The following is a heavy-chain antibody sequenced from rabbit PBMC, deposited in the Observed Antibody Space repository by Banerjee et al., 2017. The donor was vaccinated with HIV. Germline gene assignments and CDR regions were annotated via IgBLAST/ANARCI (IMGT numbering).Heavy chain of an antibody. D-gene: IGHD6-1*01. Sequence: QEQLEESGGDLVKPEGSLTLTCTASGFSFSNKYVMCWVRQAPGKGLEWIGCINTSSGNTVYSSWSKGRFTISSHNAQNTLYLQMTSLTAADTATYFSARNGGGSAYGYFSLWGQGTLVTVS. J-gene: IGHJ3*01. CDR1: GFSFSNKYV. CDR3: ARNGGGSAYGYFSL. V-gene: IGHV1S45*01. CDR2: INTSSGNT.